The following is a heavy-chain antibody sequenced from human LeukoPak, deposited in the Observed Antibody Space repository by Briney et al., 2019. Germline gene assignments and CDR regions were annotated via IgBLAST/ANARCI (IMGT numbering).Heavy chain of an antibody. CDR3: AKGTGGYYGPFDS. CDR1: GFTFDGFA. CDR2: INWNSGSV. Sequence: PGRSLRVSCAASGFTFDGFALFWVRQAPGKGLEYVSGINWNSGSVDHADSVKGRFTTSKDNAKNSLYLQMNSLRVEDTALYYCAKGTGGYYGPFDSWGQGTLVTVSS. J-gene: IGHJ4*02. D-gene: IGHD3-22*01. V-gene: IGHV3-9*01.